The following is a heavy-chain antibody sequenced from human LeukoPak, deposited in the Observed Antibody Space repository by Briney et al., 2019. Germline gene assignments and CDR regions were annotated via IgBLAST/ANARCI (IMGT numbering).Heavy chain of an antibody. J-gene: IGHJ4*02. V-gene: IGHV4-38-2*02. D-gene: IGHD3-22*01. Sequence: SETLSLTCTVSGGSISSYYWSWIRQPPGKGLEWIGSIYHSGSTYYNPSLKSRVTISVDTSKNQFSLKLSSVTAADTAVYYCARVPLSPYYYDSSDPSEYYFDYWGQGTLVTVSS. CDR2: IYHSGST. CDR3: ARVPLSPYYYDSSDPSEYYFDY. CDR1: GGSISSYY.